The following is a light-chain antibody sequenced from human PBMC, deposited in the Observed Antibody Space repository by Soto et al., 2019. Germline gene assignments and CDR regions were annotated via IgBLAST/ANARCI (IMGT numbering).Light chain of an antibody. Sequence: ETVLTQSPGTLSLSPGERATLSCRASQSVSSNHLAWYQQKSGQAPRLLVYGADSMATGIPDSFSVSGSETDFTVTTTRLESEVFAVYYCQQYATPHMYTFGQGNKLKIK. CDR3: QQYATPHMYT. CDR2: GAD. CDR1: QSVSSNH. J-gene: IGKJ2*01. V-gene: IGKV3-20*01.